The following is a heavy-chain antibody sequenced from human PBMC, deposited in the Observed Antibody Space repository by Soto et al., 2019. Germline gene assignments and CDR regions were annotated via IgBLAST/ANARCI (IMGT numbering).Heavy chain of an antibody. D-gene: IGHD3-22*01. Sequence: EVQLLESGGGLVQPGGSLRLSCAASGFTFNKYAMTWVRQAPGKGLEWVSSISGTAFSTYYADSVKGRFTISRDNSKNTLYLQMNSLRAEDTAVYYCAKNYYDSGRAAFHVWGQGTMVTVSS. CDR1: GFTFNKYA. CDR3: AKNYYDSGRAAFHV. J-gene: IGHJ3*01. V-gene: IGHV3-23*01. CDR2: ISGTAFST.